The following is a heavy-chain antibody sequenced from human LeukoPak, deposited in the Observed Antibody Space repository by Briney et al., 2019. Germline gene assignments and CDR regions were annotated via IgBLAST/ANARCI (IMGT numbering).Heavy chain of an antibody. D-gene: IGHD3-9*01. CDR3: ARGSLRYFDWLPHFDY. CDR2: MNPNSGNT. J-gene: IGHJ4*02. V-gene: IGHV1-8*01. Sequence: GASVKVSCKASGYTFTSYDINWARQATGQGLEWMGWMNPNSGNTGYAQKFQGRVTMTRNTSISTAYMELSSLRSEDTAVYYCARGSLRYFDWLPHFDYWGQGTLVTVSS. CDR1: GYTFTSYD.